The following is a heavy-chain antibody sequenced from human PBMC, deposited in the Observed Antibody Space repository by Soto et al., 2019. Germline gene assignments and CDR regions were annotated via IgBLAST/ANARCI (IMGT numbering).Heavy chain of an antibody. J-gene: IGHJ4*02. CDR3: ARTPDCTNGVCSAGFDY. D-gene: IGHD2-8*01. CDR2: ISSSSSYT. Sequence: QVQLVESGGGLVKPGGSLRLSCAASGFTFSDYYMSWIRQAPGKGLEWVSYISSSSSYTNYADSVKGRFTISRDNAKNSLYLQMNSLRAEDTAVYYCARTPDCTNGVCSAGFDYWGQRTLVTVSS. CDR1: GFTFSDYY. V-gene: IGHV3-11*06.